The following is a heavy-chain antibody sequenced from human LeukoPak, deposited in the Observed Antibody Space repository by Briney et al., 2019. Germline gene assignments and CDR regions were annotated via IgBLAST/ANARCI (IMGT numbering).Heavy chain of an antibody. CDR3: AREFTIFGDFDI. CDR2: IYTSAST. D-gene: IGHD3-3*01. J-gene: IGHJ3*02. Sequence: PSQTLSLTCTVSGGSISSGSYYWIWIRQPAGQELEWIGRIYTSASTNYTPSLKGRVTISIATSKIQFYLNLSTVTAPAPAYYLCAREFTIFGDFDIWGQGTMVTVSS. V-gene: IGHV4-61*02. CDR1: GGSISSGSYY.